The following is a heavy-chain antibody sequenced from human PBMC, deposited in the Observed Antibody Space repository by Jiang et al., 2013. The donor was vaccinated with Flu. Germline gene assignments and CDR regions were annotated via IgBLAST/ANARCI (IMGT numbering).Heavy chain of an antibody. V-gene: IGHV4-39*07. CDR1: GGFISSSSYY. J-gene: IGHJ4*02. CDR2: IFYSGHT. CDR3: ASDDGNYYDDTGYLKY. D-gene: IGHD3-22*01. Sequence: SLTCTVSGGFISSSSYYWGWIRQPPGKGLEWIGSIFYSGHTYYNPSLKSRVTISVDTSKNQFSLKLSSVTAADTAVYFCASDDGNYYDDTGYLKYWGQGTLVSVSS.